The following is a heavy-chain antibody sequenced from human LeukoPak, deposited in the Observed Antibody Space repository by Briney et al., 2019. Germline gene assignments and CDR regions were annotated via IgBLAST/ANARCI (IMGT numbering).Heavy chain of an antibody. CDR2: IYYSGST. CDR1: GGSISSYY. D-gene: IGHD6-19*01. Sequence: PSETLSLTCTVSGGSISSYYWSWIRQPPGKGLEWIGAIYYSGSTNYNPSLKRRVTITVATTKNQFKLKLSSVTAAATAVYYWAGDSGRHGVDYWGQGTLVTVSS. CDR3: AGDSGRHGVDY. J-gene: IGHJ4*02. V-gene: IGHV4-59*01.